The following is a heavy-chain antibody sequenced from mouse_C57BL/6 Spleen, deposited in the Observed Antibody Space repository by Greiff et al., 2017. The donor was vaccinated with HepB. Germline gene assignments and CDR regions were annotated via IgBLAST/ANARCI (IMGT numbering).Heavy chain of an antibody. J-gene: IGHJ1*03. CDR2: ISYDGSN. Sequence: VQLQQSGPGLVKPSQSLSLTCSVTGYSITSGYYWNWIRQFPGNKLEWMGYISYDGSNNYNPSLKNRISITRDTSKNQFFLKLNSVTTEDTATYYCARGYYYGSTHWYFDVWGTGTTVTVSS. V-gene: IGHV3-6*01. D-gene: IGHD1-1*01. CDR1: GYSITSGYY. CDR3: ARGYYYGSTHWYFDV.